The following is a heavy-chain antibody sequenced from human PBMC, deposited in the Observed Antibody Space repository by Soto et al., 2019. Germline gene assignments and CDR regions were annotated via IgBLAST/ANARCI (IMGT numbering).Heavy chain of an antibody. CDR3: TRHDGNYRNVLDY. CDR1: AGSVSGYY. CDR2: VRYTGST. V-gene: IGHV4-59*08. D-gene: IGHD4-17*01. Sequence: QVQLQESGPGLVKPSETLSLTCTVSAGSVSGYYWSWIRQPPGKAPEWIGYVRYTGSTKYNPSLNHRVTISVDVSKNQFSLSRSSVTAVDTAVYYCTRHDGNYRNVLDYWGQGALVTVSS. J-gene: IGHJ4*02.